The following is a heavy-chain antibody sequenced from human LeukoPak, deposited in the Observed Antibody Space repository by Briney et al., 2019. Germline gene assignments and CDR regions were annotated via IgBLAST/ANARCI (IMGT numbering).Heavy chain of an antibody. D-gene: IGHD2-2*01. CDR3: ARDLSCSSTSCYGYYYYYYMDV. CDR2: IYNSGST. Sequence: SETLSLTCTVSGGSISSGSYEGSWNRQPGGKGREWIERIYNSGSTNYNPSRKSRITISVDTSKNQFSLKLSSVTAADTAVYYCARDLSCSSTSCYGYYYYYYMDVWGKGTTVTVSS. J-gene: IGHJ6*03. V-gene: IGHV4-61*02. CDR1: GGSISSGSYE.